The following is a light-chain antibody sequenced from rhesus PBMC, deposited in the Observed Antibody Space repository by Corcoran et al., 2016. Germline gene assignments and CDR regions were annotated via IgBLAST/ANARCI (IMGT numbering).Light chain of an antibody. CDR2: KAP. J-gene: IGKJ2*01. CDR3: QQYNGRPYS. Sequence: IQMTQSPSSLSASAGDTVTITRRASQGISSCLAWYQKRPGKAPKLLTSKAPRLQSGVPSRFRVSGSGTDFTLPNNSLQFDDFGPYYYQQYNGRPYSFGQGAKVKIK. CDR1: QGISSC. V-gene: IGKV1-22*01.